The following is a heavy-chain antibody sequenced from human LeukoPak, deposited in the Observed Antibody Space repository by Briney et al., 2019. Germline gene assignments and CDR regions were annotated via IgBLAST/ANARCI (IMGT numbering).Heavy chain of an antibody. V-gene: IGHV3-21*01. CDR2: ISISSSYI. CDR1: GFTFSSYS. Sequence: GGSLRLSCAASGFTFSSYSINWVRQAPGKGLEWVSSISISSSYIYYADSVKGRFTISRDNAKNSLYLQMNSLRAEDTAVYYCARDPYSGGYGDYYYYYMDLWGQGTTVTISS. CDR3: ARDPYSGGYGDYYYYYMDL. D-gene: IGHD1-26*01. J-gene: IGHJ6*03.